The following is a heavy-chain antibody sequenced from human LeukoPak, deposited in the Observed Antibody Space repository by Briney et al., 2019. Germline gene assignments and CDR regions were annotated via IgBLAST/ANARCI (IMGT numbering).Heavy chain of an antibody. J-gene: IGHJ4*02. CDR1: GFTFSSYG. CDR3: AKAGKSSTALDY. D-gene: IGHD2-2*01. Sequence: GGSLRLSCAASGFTFSSYGMHWVRQAPGKGLEWAAVISYDGSNKYYADSVKGRFTISRDNSKNTLYLQMNSLRAEDTAVYYCAKAGKSSTALDYWGQGTLVTVSS. CDR2: ISYDGSNK. V-gene: IGHV3-30*18.